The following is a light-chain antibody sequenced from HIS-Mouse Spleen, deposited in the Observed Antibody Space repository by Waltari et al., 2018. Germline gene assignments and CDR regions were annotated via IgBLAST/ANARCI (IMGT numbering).Light chain of an antibody. Sequence: SSELTQDPAVSVALGQTVRHTCQGDSLRSYYASWYQQKPGQAHVLVISGKNNRPSGIPDRFSGSSSGNTASLTITGAQAEDEADYYCNSRDSSGNHVVFGGGTKLTVL. CDR3: NSRDSSGNHVV. CDR2: GKN. J-gene: IGLJ2*01. CDR1: SLRSYY. V-gene: IGLV3-19*01.